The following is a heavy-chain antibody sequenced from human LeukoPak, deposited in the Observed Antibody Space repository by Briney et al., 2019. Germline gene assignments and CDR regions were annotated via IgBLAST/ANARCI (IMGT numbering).Heavy chain of an antibody. CDR2: ISAYNGNT. Sequence: GASVKVSCKASGYTFTSYGISWVRQAPGHGLEWMGWISAYNGNTNYAQKLQGRVTMTTDTSTSTAYMEMRSLRSDDTAVYYCARDRSTNDFWSGYYTNYFDYWGQGTLVTVSS. CDR1: GYTFTSYG. V-gene: IGHV1-18*01. D-gene: IGHD3-3*01. CDR3: ARDRSTNDFWSGYYTNYFDY. J-gene: IGHJ4*02.